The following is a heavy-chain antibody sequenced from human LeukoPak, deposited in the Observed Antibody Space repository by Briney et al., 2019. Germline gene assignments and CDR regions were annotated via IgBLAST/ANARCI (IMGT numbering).Heavy chain of an antibody. Sequence: SQTLSLTCAVSGGSISSGGYSWSWIRQPPGKGLEWIGYIYHSGSTYYNPSLKSRVTISVDRSKNQFSLKLSSVTAADTAVYYCARSRARQLAPYNWFDPWGQGTLVTVSS. CDR1: GGSISSGGYS. J-gene: IGHJ5*02. V-gene: IGHV4-30-2*01. CDR3: ARSRARQLAPYNWFDP. D-gene: IGHD6-13*01. CDR2: IYHSGST.